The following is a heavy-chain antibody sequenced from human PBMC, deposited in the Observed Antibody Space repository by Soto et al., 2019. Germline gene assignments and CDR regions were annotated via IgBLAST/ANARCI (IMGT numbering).Heavy chain of an antibody. CDR3: ARLLSANIVVVPAASFDY. CDR2: ISYDGSNK. V-gene: IGHV3-30-3*01. D-gene: IGHD2-2*01. CDR1: GFTFSSYA. Sequence: PGGSLRLSCAASGFTFSSYAMHWVRQAPGKGLEWVAVISYDGSNKYYADSVKGRFTVSRDNSKNTLYLQMNSLRAEDTAVYYCARLLSANIVVVPAASFDYWGQGTLVTVSS. J-gene: IGHJ4*02.